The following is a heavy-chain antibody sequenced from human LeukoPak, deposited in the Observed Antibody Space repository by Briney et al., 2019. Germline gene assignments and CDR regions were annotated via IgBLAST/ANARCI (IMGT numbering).Heavy chain of an antibody. Sequence: PGGSLRLSCAVSGFNVNDYYISWIRQAPGKGLEWVSDIGSSDSIIAYGDSVRGRFTISRDIASNSLYLQMNSLRVEDTAVYYCAREIVAGAFDSWGQGTLVTGSS. CDR1: GFNVNDYY. CDR2: IGSSDSII. D-gene: IGHD6-19*01. V-gene: IGHV3-11*01. J-gene: IGHJ4*02. CDR3: AREIVAGAFDS.